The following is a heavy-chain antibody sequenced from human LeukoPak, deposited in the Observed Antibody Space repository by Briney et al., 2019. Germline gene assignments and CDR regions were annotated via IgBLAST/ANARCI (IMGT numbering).Heavy chain of an antibody. CDR3: AKDHRFIAAAGTSMDY. CDR1: GLTFSSYG. Sequence: GGSLRLSCAASGLTFSSYGMHWVRQALGKGLEWVAVISYDGSNKYYADSVKGRFTISRDNSKNTLYLQMNSLRAEDTAVYYCAKDHRFIAAAGTSMDYWGQGTLVTVSS. CDR2: ISYDGSNK. J-gene: IGHJ4*02. D-gene: IGHD6-13*01. V-gene: IGHV3-30*18.